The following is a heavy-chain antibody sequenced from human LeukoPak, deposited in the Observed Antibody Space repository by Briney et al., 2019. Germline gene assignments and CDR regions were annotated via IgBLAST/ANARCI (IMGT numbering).Heavy chain of an antibody. CDR2: ITWSSGST. D-gene: IGHD7-27*01. V-gene: IGHV3-9*01. J-gene: IGHJ3*02. Sequence: PGGSLRLSCAASGFTFNDYTMHWVRQAPGKGLEWVSGITWSSGSTDYADSVDGRFTISRDNAKNSLYLQMNSLRPEDTAFYYCAKGNWGSAFDIWGQGTLVTVSS. CDR3: AKGNWGSAFDI. CDR1: GFTFNDYT.